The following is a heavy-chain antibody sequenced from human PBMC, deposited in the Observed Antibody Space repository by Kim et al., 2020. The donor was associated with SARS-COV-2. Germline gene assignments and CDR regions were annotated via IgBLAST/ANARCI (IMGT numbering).Heavy chain of an antibody. V-gene: IGHV3-30-3*01. CDR2: ISHDGSNK. D-gene: IGHD2-2*02. CDR3: AKAAQYRGLRGDAFDI. J-gene: IGHJ3*02. Sequence: GGSLRLSCAASGFTFSSYAMHWVRQAPGKGLEWVAVISHDGSNKYYADSVKGRFTISRDNSKNTLYLQMNSLRAEDTAVYYCAKAAQYRGLRGDAFDIWGQGTMVTVSS. CDR1: GFTFSSYA.